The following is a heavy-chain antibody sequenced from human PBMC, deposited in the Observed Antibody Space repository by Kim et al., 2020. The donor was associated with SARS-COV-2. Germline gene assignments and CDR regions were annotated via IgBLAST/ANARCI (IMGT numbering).Heavy chain of an antibody. D-gene: IGHD3-16*01. Sequence: SETLSLTCTVSGGSISSYYWSWFRQPPEKGLEWIGYIYYSGSTNYNPSHKSRVTISVDTYKNQFSLKLSSVTAADTAVYYCAREWRGGSYYYYYCTDGWG. CDR1: GGSISSYY. J-gene: IGHJ6*01. CDR2: IYYSGST. V-gene: IGHV4-59*13. CDR3: AREWRGGSYYYYYCTDG.